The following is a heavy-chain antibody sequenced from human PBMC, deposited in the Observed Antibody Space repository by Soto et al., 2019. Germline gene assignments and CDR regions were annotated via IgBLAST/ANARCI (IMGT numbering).Heavy chain of an antibody. CDR2: ISWDGGST. V-gene: IGHV3-43*01. CDR1: GFTFDDYT. D-gene: IGHD5-12*01. CDR3: AKDKSGGYDSYYYYGMDV. Sequence: GGSLRLSCAASGFTFDDYTMHWVRQAPGKGLEWVSLISWDGGSTYYADSVKGRFTISRDNSKNSLYLQMNSLRTEDTALYYCAKDKSGGYDSYYYYGMDVWGQGTTVTVSS. J-gene: IGHJ6*02.